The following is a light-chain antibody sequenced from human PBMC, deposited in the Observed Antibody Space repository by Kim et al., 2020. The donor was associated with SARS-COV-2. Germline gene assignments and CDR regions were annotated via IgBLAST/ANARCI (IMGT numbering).Light chain of an antibody. V-gene: IGKV3-20*01. CDR2: GAS. Sequence: PGERARLSGRASQSVSSNYLAWYQQKPGQAPRLLIYGASSRAPGIPDRFSGSGSGTDFTLTISRLQPEDFAVYYCQQYGTSPPYTFGQGTKLEI. J-gene: IGKJ2*01. CDR1: QSVSSNY. CDR3: QQYGTSPPYT.